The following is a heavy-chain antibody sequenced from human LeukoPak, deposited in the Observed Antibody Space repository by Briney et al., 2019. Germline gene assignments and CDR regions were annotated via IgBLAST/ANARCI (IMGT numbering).Heavy chain of an antibody. D-gene: IGHD7-27*01. Sequence: GESLRLSCAASGFTFSSYGMHWVRQAPGKGLEWVAVIWSDGSNKNYGDSVKGRFTISRDNSKNTLYLQMNSLRAEDTAVYYCANHWGPFDYWGQGTLVTVSS. J-gene: IGHJ4*02. CDR3: ANHWGPFDY. V-gene: IGHV3-30*02. CDR2: IWSDGSNK. CDR1: GFTFSSYG.